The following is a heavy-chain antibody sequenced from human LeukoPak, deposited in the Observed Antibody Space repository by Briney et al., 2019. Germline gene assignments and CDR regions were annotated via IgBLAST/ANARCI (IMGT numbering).Heavy chain of an antibody. CDR1: GYTFTSYA. Sequence: ASVKVSCKASGYTFTSYAMNWVRQAPGQGLEWMGWINTNTGNPTYAQGFTGRFVFSLDTSVSTAYLQISSLKAEDTAVYYCARDILTGYPEVYFQHWGQGTLVTVSS. J-gene: IGHJ1*01. D-gene: IGHD3-9*01. V-gene: IGHV7-4-1*02. CDR3: ARDILTGYPEVYFQH. CDR2: INTNTGNP.